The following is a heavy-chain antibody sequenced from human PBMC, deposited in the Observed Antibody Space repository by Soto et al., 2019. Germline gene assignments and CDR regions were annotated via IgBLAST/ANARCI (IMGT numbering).Heavy chain of an antibody. CDR2: INPNSGGT. J-gene: IGHJ6*02. CDR3: ARDRRFGEDGYYYYYGMDV. Sequence: ASVKVSCKASGYTFTGYYMHWVRQAPGQGLEWMGWINPNSGGTNYAQKFQGWVTMTRDTSISTAYMELSRLRSDDTAVYYCARDRRFGEDGYYYYYGMDVWGQGTTVTVSS. D-gene: IGHD3-10*01. V-gene: IGHV1-2*04. CDR1: GYTFTGYY.